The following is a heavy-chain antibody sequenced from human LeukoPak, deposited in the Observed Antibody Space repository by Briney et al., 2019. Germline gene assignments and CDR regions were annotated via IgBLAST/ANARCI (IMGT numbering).Heavy chain of an antibody. Sequence: GGSLRLSCAASGFTFSSYSMNWVRQAPGKGLEWVSSISSSSSYIYYADSVKGRFTISRDNAKNSLYLQMNSLRAEDTAVYYCARAYSGVQIVGAFDPWGQGTLVTVSS. CDR3: ARAYSGVQIVGAFDP. CDR1: GFTFSSYS. J-gene: IGHJ5*02. CDR2: ISSSSSYI. D-gene: IGHD1-26*01. V-gene: IGHV3-21*01.